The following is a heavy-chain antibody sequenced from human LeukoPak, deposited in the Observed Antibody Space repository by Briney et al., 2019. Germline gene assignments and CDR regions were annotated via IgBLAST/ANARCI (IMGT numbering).Heavy chain of an antibody. CDR3: AKVRSRGVIMTGFDY. CDR1: GFTFSSYA. D-gene: IGHD3-10*01. Sequence: GGSLRLSCAASGFTFSSYAMSWVRQAPGKGLEWVSAISGSGGSTYYADSVKGRFTISRDNSKNTLYLQMSSLRAEDTAVYYCAKVRSRGVIMTGFDYWGQGTLVTVSS. CDR2: ISGSGGST. V-gene: IGHV3-23*01. J-gene: IGHJ4*02.